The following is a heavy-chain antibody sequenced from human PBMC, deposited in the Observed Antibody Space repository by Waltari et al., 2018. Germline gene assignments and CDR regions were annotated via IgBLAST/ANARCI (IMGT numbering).Heavy chain of an antibody. V-gene: IGHV4-59*08. J-gene: IGHJ4*02. CDR1: GGSISSHH. CDR3: AGGYVAAPFDY. Sequence: QVQLQESGPGLVKPSETLSLTCTVSGGSISSHHWSWIRQPPGKGLEWIGYIYYSGSTNYNPSLKSRVTISVDTSKNQFSLKLSSVTAADTAVYYCAGGYVAAPFDYWGQGTLVTVSS. D-gene: IGHD5-12*01. CDR2: IYYSGST.